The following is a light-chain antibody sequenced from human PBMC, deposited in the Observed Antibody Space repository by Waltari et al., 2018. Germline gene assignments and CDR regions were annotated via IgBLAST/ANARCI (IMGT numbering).Light chain of an antibody. V-gene: IGKV1-39*01. CDR3: QQSCSTPLT. CDR2: AAS. J-gene: IGKJ4*01. CDR1: QSISSY. Sequence: DIQMTQSPSSLSASVGDRVTITCLASQSISSYLNWYQQKPGKAPKLLIYAASSLQSGVPSRFSGSGSGTDFTLTISSLQPEDFATYYCQQSCSTPLTFGGGTKVEIK.